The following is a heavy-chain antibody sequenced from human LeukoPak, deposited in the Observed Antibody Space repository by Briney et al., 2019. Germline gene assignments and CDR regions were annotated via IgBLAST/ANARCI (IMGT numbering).Heavy chain of an antibody. CDR3: TKGGAAAGTIRD. V-gene: IGHV3-23*01. D-gene: IGHD6-13*01. CDR2: TSGRGGST. Sequence: GGSVRLSCAASGFTFSNYAMSWVRQAPGKGLEWVSATSGRGGSTYYADSVKGRFTISRDNSKNSLYLQMNSLRTEDTALYYCTKGGAAAGTIRDWGQGTLVTVSS. J-gene: IGHJ4*02. CDR1: GFTFSNYA.